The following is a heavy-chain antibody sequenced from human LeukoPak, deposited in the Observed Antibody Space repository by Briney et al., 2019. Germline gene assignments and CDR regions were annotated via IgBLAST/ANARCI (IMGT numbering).Heavy chain of an antibody. CDR1: GGSFSNYY. J-gene: IGHJ5*02. V-gene: IGHV4-34*01. Sequence: SSETLSLTCAVYGGSFSNYYWSWIRQPPGKGLEWIGEINHSGSTYYNPSLKSRVTISVDRSKNQFSLKLSSVTAADTAVYYCARDRAANWFDPWGQGTLVTVSS. D-gene: IGHD1-14*01. CDR2: INHSGST. CDR3: ARDRAANWFDP.